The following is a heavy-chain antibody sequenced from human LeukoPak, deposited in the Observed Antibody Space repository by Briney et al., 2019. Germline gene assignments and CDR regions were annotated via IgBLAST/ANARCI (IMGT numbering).Heavy chain of an antibody. V-gene: IGHV4-59*11. D-gene: IGHD3-3*01. CDR2: IYYSGST. J-gene: IGHJ6*03. CDR1: GGSISSHY. CDR3: ARETIFGPELGYYYYTDV. Sequence: SETLSLTCTVSGGSISSHYWSWIRQPPGKGLEWIGYIYYSGSTNYNPSLKSRVTISVDTSKNQFSLKLSSVTAADTAVYYCARETIFGPELGYYYYTDVWGKGTTVTVSS.